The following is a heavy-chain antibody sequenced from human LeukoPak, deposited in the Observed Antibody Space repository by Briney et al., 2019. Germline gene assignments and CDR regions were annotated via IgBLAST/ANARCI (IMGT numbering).Heavy chain of an antibody. D-gene: IGHD5-12*01. Sequence: GGSLRLSCAASGFTFSSYGMSWVRQAPGKGPEWVSGISGSGGNTNYAGSVKGRFTISRDNSKSTVYLQMNSLRAEDTAVYYCAKVGYSGSGTRPFEYWGQGTLVPVSS. CDR1: GFTFSSYG. V-gene: IGHV3-23*01. CDR2: ISGSGGNT. CDR3: AKVGYSGSGTRPFEY. J-gene: IGHJ4*02.